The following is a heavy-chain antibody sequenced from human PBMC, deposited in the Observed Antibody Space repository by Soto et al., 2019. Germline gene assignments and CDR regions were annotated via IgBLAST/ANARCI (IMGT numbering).Heavy chain of an antibody. D-gene: IGHD6-19*01. CDR1: GDSVSSNSAA. CDR3: ARTAFPFGGGWYTGADLDWFDP. CDR2: TYYRSKWYN. V-gene: IGHV6-1*01. J-gene: IGHJ5*02. Sequence: SQTLSLTCAISGDSVSSNSAAWNWIRQSPSRGLEWLGRTYYRSKWYNDYAVSVKSRITINPDTSKNQFSLQLNSVTPEDTAVYYCARTAFPFGGGWYTGADLDWFDPWGQGTLVTVSS.